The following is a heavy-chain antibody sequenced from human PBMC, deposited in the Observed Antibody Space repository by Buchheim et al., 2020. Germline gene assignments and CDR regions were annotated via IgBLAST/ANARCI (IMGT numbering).Heavy chain of an antibody. D-gene: IGHD2-21*01. Sequence: EVQLVQSGGGLVQPGGSLRLSCVASGFTFSYYEMTWVRQAPGKGLEWVSSISSSGTTIYYTDSVKGRFTTSRDNAKNSVYLQMNSLRAEDTAVYYCARDPYCGEDCYYGIDVWGQGTT. CDR1: GFTFSYYE. J-gene: IGHJ6*02. V-gene: IGHV3-48*03. CDR3: ARDPYCGEDCYYGIDV. CDR2: ISSSGTTI.